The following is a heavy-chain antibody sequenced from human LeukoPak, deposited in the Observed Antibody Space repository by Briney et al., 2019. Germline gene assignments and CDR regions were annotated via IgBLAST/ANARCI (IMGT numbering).Heavy chain of an antibody. Sequence: GGSLRLSCAASGFTFSSYWMSWVRQAPGKGLEWVANIKQDGSEKYYVDSVKGRFTISRDNAKNSLYLQMNSLRAEDTAVYYCAREAGGYYYDSSGYYSWGQGTLVTVSS. V-gene: IGHV3-7*01. CDR3: AREAGGYYYDSSGYYS. J-gene: IGHJ4*02. D-gene: IGHD3-22*01. CDR2: IKQDGSEK. CDR1: GFTFSSYW.